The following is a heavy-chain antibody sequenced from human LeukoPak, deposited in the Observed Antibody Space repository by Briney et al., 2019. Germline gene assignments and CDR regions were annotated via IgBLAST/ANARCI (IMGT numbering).Heavy chain of an antibody. D-gene: IGHD3-22*01. J-gene: IGHJ4*02. V-gene: IGHV3-23*01. Sequence: GGSLRLSCAASGFTFSSSAMSWVRQVPGKGLEWVSGISASGGSTYYADSVRGRFTISRDNSKKTLYLQMNSLRAEDTAVYYCAKGEYYYDSSGYSIGFWGQGTLVTVSS. CDR3: AKGEYYYDSSGYSIGF. CDR1: GFTFSSSA. CDR2: ISASGGST.